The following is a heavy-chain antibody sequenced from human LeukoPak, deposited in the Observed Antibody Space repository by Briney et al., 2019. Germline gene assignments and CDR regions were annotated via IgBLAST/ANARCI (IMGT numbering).Heavy chain of an antibody. CDR3: AKTYFDTSAYHLYFFDS. J-gene: IGHJ4*02. V-gene: IGHV3-30*18. CDR2: ISFDGHNE. Sequence: PGASLRLSCAASGFTFRHFGMHWVRQAPGKGVEWLALISFDGHNEYYADSVKGRFTISRDNSKNTLYLQMTSLRPDDTAVYYCAKTYFDTSAYHLYFFDSWGQGIPVIVSS. CDR1: GFTFRHFG. D-gene: IGHD3-22*01.